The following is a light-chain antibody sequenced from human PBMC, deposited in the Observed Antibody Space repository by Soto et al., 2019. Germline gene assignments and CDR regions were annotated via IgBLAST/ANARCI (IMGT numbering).Light chain of an antibody. J-gene: IGKJ1*01. CDR2: GGS. Sequence: PGERAALSCRASQSVSSNHLAWYQQKPGQAPRLLIYGGSSRATVIPVRFSGSGSETDFTLTITRLEPEDFAVYYCQQYSSSRTFGQGTKVDIK. CDR1: QSVSSNH. V-gene: IGKV3-20*01. CDR3: QQYSSSRT.